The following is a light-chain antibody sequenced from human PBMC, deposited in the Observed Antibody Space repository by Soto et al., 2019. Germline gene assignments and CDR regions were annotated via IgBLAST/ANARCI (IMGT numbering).Light chain of an antibody. CDR1: HSVSSS. Sequence: EVVMTQSPATLSVSPGESATLSCRASHSVSSSLAWYQQKPGQTPRLLIYGASTRATGVPARFSGSGSGTEFTLTIGSLQSEDFAVYYCQHYNTWPWTFGQGTKLDIK. J-gene: IGKJ1*01. V-gene: IGKV3-15*01. CDR2: GAS. CDR3: QHYNTWPWT.